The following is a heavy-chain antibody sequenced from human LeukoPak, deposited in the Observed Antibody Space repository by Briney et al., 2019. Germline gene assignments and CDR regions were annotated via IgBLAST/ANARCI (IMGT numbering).Heavy chain of an antibody. CDR1: GYTFTGYY. V-gene: IGHV1-2*02. J-gene: IGHJ4*02. CDR2: INPNSGGT. CDR3: ARMYYYDSSGYDSHEYYFDY. Sequence: GASVKVSCKASGYTFTGYYMHWVRQAPGQGLEWMGWINPNSGGTNYAQKLQGRVTMTTDTSTSTAYMELRSLRSDDTAVYYCARMYYYDSSGYDSHEYYFDYWGQGTLVTVSS. D-gene: IGHD3-22*01.